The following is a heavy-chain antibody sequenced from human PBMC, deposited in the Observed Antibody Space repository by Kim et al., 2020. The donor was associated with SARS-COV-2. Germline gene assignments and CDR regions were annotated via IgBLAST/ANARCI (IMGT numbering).Heavy chain of an antibody. CDR2: IKSKTDGGTT. V-gene: IGHV3-15*01. J-gene: IGHJ4*02. Sequence: GGSLRLSCAASGFTFSNAWMSWVRQAPGKGLEWVGRIKSKTDGGTTDYAAPVKGRFTISRDDSKNTLYLQMNSLKTEDTAVYYCTTHSPMVRGVKACPIDYWSQGTLVTVSS. CDR1: GFTFSNAW. D-gene: IGHD3-10*01. CDR3: TTHSPMVRGVKACPIDY.